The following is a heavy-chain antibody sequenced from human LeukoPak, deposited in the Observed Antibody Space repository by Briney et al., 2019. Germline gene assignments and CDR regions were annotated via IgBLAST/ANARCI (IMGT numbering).Heavy chain of an antibody. CDR2: IYSSGST. D-gene: IGHD3-10*01. V-gene: IGHV3-53*01. J-gene: IGHJ4*02. Sequence: TGGSLRLSCAASGFSVSSNYMSWVRQAPGKGLTWVSVIYSSGSTYYAGSVKGRFAISRDDSKNTLHLQMDSLRAEDTAIYYCARAHGRITRDAYFDYWGQGTLVTVSS. CDR1: GFSVSSNY. CDR3: ARAHGRITRDAYFDY.